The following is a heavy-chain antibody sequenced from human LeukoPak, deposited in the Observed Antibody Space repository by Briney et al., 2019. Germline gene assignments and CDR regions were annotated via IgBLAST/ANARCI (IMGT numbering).Heavy chain of an antibody. D-gene: IGHD4-17*01. V-gene: IGHV3-7*01. Sequence: GGSLRLSCAASGFTFSSYWMGWVRQAPGKGLECVANIGQDERKEYYVDSMKGRFTISRDNAQNSLYLQMDSLRVEDSAVYYCARHGDYSFNYWGRGTLVTVSS. CDR1: GFTFSSYW. J-gene: IGHJ4*02. CDR2: IGQDERKE. CDR3: ARHGDYSFNY.